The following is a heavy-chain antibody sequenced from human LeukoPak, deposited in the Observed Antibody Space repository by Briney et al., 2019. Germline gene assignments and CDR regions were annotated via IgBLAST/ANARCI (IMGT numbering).Heavy chain of an antibody. D-gene: IGHD6-13*01. CDR3: ASFKYSSSWYQFDY. V-gene: IGHV4-59*12. J-gene: IGHJ4*02. Sequence: SETLSLTCTVSGGSISSYYWSWIRQPPGKGLEWIGYIYYSGSTNYNPSLKSRVTISVDTSKNQFSLKLSSVTAADTAVYYCASFKYSSSWYQFDYWGQGTLVTVSS. CDR2: IYYSGST. CDR1: GGSISSYY.